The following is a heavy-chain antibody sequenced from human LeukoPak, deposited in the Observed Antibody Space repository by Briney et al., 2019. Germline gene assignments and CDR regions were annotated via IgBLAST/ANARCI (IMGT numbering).Heavy chain of an antibody. D-gene: IGHD3-22*01. CDR2: INWNGGRT. CDR3: ARNFGGGDSSGPYY. J-gene: IGHJ4*02. Sequence: GGSLRLSCAASGFTFSSYAMSWVRQAPGKGLEWVSGINWNGGRTGYADSMKGRFIISRDNAKNSLYLQVNSLRAEDTALYYCARNFGGGDSSGPYYWGQGTLVTVSS. CDR1: GFTFSSYA. V-gene: IGHV3-20*04.